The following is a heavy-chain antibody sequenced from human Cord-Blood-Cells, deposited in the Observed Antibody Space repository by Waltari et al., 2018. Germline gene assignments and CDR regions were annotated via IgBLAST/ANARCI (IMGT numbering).Heavy chain of an antibody. J-gene: IGHJ4*02. CDR1: GYTFTGYY. CDR2: INPNSGGT. Sequence: QVQLVQSGAAVKKPGASVKVSCKASGYTFTGYYIHWVRQAPGQGLEWMGRINPNSGGTNYAQKFQGRVTMTRDTSISTAYMELSRLRSDDTAVYYCARGTIAAAGNFDYWGQGTLVTVSS. CDR3: ARGTIAAAGNFDY. D-gene: IGHD6-13*01. V-gene: IGHV1-2*06.